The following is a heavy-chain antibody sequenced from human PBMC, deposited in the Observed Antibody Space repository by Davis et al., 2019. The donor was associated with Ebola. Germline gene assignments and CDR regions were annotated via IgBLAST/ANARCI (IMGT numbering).Heavy chain of an antibody. CDR1: GFTFSDYA. J-gene: IGHJ5*02. D-gene: IGHD3-22*01. CDR3: TRVKDISGYYYGAMGS. CDR2: IRSKRYDGTT. V-gene: IGHV3-49*04. Sequence: GESLKISCTTSGFTFSDYAMTWVRQAPGRGLEWVGFIRSKRYDGTTQYAASMKGRFTISRDDSKSIAYLQINSLKTEDTAVYYCTRVKDISGYYYGAMGSWGQGTLVTVSS.